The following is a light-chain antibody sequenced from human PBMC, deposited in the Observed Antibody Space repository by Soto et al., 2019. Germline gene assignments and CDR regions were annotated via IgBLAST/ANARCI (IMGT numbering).Light chain of an antibody. Sequence: DIQMTQSPSTLSASVGDRVTITCRARQSISSWLAWYQQKPGKVPKLLIYDASSLESGVPSRFSGSGSGTEFTLTISSLQPDDIATYYCQKYNSYSWTFGQGTKVDI. CDR3: QKYNSYSWT. CDR2: DAS. CDR1: QSISSW. J-gene: IGKJ1*01. V-gene: IGKV1-5*01.